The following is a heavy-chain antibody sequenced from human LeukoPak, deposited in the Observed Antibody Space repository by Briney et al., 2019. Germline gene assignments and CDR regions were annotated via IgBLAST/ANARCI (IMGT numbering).Heavy chain of an antibody. J-gene: IGHJ4*02. CDR2: VSLTGLT. CDR3: TRENGAFSPFGY. V-gene: IGHV4-4*02. D-gene: IGHD2-8*01. Sequence: PSETLPLTCGVSGGSITRTNWWGWVRQPPGQGLEWIGEVSLTGLTNYNPSLSSRVIMALDTSKNHLSLNLTSVTAADTAVYYCTRENGAFSPFGYWGQGTLVTVPS. CDR1: GGSITRTNW.